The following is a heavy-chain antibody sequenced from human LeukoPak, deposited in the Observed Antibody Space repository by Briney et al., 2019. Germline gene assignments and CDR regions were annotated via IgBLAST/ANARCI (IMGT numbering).Heavy chain of an antibody. CDR1: GFTFSSYS. Sequence: PGESLRLSCAASGFTFSSYSMNWVRQAPGKGLEWVSSISSSSSYIYYADSVKGRFTISRDNAKNSLYLQMNSLRAEDTAVYYCARGRLAARPGWFDPWGQGTLVTVSS. D-gene: IGHD6-6*01. V-gene: IGHV3-21*01. CDR2: ISSSSSYI. CDR3: ARGRLAARPGWFDP. J-gene: IGHJ5*02.